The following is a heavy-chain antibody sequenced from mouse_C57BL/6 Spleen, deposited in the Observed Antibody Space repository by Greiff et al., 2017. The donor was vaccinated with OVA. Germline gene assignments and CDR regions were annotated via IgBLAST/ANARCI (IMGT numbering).Heavy chain of an antibody. CDR2: INPSTGGT. V-gene: IGHV1-42*01. CDR1: GYSFTGYY. J-gene: IGHJ3*01. CDR3: ARGYGYDGSLAY. D-gene: IGHD2-2*01. Sequence: VQLKQSGPELVKPGASVKISCKASGYSFTGYYMNWVKQSPEKSLEWIGEINPSTGGTTYNQKFKAKATLTVDKSSSTAYMQLKSLTSEDSAVYYCARGYGYDGSLAYWGQGTLVTVSA.